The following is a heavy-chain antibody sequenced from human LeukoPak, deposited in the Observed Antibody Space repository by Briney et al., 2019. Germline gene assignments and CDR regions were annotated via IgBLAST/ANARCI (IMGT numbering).Heavy chain of an antibody. V-gene: IGHV3-30*02. Sequence: PGGSLRLSCAASGFTFSSYAMHWVRQAPGKGLEWVAFIRYDGSNKYYADSVKGRFTISRDNSKNTLYLQMNSLRAEDTAVYYCAKEEYSSSSGGGYFDYWGQGTLVTVSS. CDR2: IRYDGSNK. D-gene: IGHD6-6*01. J-gene: IGHJ4*02. CDR3: AKEEYSSSSGGGYFDY. CDR1: GFTFSSYA.